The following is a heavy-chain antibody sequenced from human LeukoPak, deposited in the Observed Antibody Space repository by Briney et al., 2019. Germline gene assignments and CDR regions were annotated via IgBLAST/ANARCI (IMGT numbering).Heavy chain of an antibody. D-gene: IGHD6-13*01. CDR3: ARDLGAAAGRYYYYYYGMDV. CDR2: IYPYSGDT. J-gene: IGHJ6*02. CDR1: GYTFTGYY. V-gene: IGHV1-2*02. Sequence: GASVTVSCKASGYTFTGYYIHWVRQAPGQGLEWMGWIYPYSGDTNYAQNFQGRVTMTRDTSISTAYVELRSLRSDDTAVYYCARDLGAAAGRYYYYYYGMDVWGQGTTVTVSS.